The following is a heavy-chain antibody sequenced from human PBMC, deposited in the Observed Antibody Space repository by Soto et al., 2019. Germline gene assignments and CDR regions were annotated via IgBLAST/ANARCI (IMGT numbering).Heavy chain of an antibody. CDR1: GFTFSSYW. CDR2: INSDGSST. J-gene: IGHJ4*02. V-gene: IGHV3-74*01. Sequence: TGGSLRLSCAASGFTFSSYWMHWVRQAPGKGLVWVSRINSDGSSTSYADSVKGRFTISRDNAKNTLYLQMNSLRAEDTAVYYCARVPTNFPHWNYVHFDYWGQGTLVTVSS. CDR3: ARVPTNFPHWNYVHFDY. D-gene: IGHD1-7*01.